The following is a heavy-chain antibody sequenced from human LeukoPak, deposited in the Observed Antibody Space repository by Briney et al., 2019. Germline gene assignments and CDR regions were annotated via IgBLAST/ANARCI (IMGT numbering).Heavy chain of an antibody. D-gene: IGHD3-22*01. CDR1: GGSISSYY. Sequence: ASETLSLTCTVSGGSISSYYWSWIRQPPGKGLEWIGYIYYSGSTNYDPSLKSRVTISVDTSKNQFSLKLSSVTAADTAVYYCARVPFSGYVDYWGQGTLVTVSS. J-gene: IGHJ4*02. CDR2: IYYSGST. CDR3: ARVPFSGYVDY. V-gene: IGHV4-59*01.